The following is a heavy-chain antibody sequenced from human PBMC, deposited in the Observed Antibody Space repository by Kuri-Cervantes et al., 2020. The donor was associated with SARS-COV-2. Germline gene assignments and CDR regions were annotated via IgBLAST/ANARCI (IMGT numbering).Heavy chain of an antibody. J-gene: IGHJ4*02. CDR3: AHIPDTAMVISYFDY. D-gene: IGHD5-18*01. CDR2: IDWDDDK. Sequence: SGPTLVKPTQTLTLTCTFSGFSLNTSGMCVSWIRQPPGKALEWLARIDWDDDKYYSTSLKTRLTISKDTSKNQVVLTMTNMDPVDTATYYCAHIPDTAMVISYFDYWGQGTLVTVSS. V-gene: IGHV2-70*12. CDR1: GFSLNTSGMC.